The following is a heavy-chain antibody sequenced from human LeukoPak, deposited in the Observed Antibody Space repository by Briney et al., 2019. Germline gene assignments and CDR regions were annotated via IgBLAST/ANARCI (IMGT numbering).Heavy chain of an antibody. CDR1: GFTFSTYA. CDR2: ISGSGGRT. CDR3: AKWVSFPVGFDY. D-gene: IGHD2-15*01. Sequence: GGSLRLSCGASGFTFSTYAMSWVRQAPGKGLEWVSGISGSGGRTYYADSVKGRFTISRDNSKNTLYLQMNSLRAEDTAIYYCAKWVSFPVGFDYWGQGTLATVSS. V-gene: IGHV3-23*01. J-gene: IGHJ4*02.